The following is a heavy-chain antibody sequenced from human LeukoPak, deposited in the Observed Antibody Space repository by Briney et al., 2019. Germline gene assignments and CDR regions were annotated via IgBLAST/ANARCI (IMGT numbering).Heavy chain of an antibody. CDR2: INPSGGST. D-gene: IGHD3-3*01. CDR3: ARVGENDFWSGHDETLFDY. V-gene: IGHV1-46*01. CDR1: GYTFTSYY. J-gene: IGHJ4*02. Sequence: GASVKVSCKASGYTFTSYYMHWVRQAPGQGLEWMGIINPSGGSTSYAQKFQGRVTMTRDMSTSTVYMELSSLRSEDTAVYYCARVGENDFWSGHDETLFDYWGQGTLVTVSS.